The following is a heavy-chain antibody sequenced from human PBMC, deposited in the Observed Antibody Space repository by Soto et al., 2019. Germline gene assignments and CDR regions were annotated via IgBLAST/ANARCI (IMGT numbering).Heavy chain of an antibody. D-gene: IGHD5-12*01. Sequence: SETLSLTCAVYGGSFSGYYWSWIRQPPGKGLEWIGEINHSGSTNYNPSLKSRVTISVDTSKNQFSLKLSSVTAADTAVYYCARGRSGYSTFDYWGQGTLVTVSS. J-gene: IGHJ4*02. CDR1: GGSFSGYY. CDR3: ARGRSGYSTFDY. V-gene: IGHV4-34*01. CDR2: INHSGST.